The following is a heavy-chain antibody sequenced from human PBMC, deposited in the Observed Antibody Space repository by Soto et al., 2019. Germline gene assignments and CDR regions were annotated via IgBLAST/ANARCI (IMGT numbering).Heavy chain of an antibody. V-gene: IGHV3-30-3*01. CDR1: GFTFSSYA. CDR2: ISYDGSNK. D-gene: IGHD3-3*01. CDR3: ARDTIPFIRYGMDV. Sequence: GGSMRLSCAASGFTFSSYAMHWVRQAPGKGLEWVAVISYDGSNKYYADSVKGRFTISRDNSKNTLYLQMNSLRAEDTAVYYCARDTIPFIRYGMDVWGQGSTVTVSS. J-gene: IGHJ6*02.